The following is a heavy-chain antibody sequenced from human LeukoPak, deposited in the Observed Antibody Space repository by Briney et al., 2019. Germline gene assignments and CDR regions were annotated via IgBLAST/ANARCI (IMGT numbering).Heavy chain of an antibody. D-gene: IGHD2-2*01. V-gene: IGHV4-4*09. Sequence: PSETLFLTCTVSGGSISSYYWSWIRQPPGKGLEWIGYIYISGCTNYNPSLKSRVTISVDTSKNQFSLKLSSVTAADTAVYYCARLLSGAFDIWGQGTMVTVSS. CDR3: ARLLSGAFDI. CDR2: IYISGCT. J-gene: IGHJ3*02. CDR1: GGSISSYY.